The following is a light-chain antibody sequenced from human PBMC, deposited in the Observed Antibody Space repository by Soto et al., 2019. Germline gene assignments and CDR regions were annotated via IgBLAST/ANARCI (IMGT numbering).Light chain of an antibody. CDR2: WAS. Sequence: DIVMTQSPDSLAVSLGEWATINCKSSQSVLDSSSNKNYLAWYQQKPGQPPKLLIYWASTRESGVPDRFSGSGSGTDFTLTISGLQAEDVAVYYCQQYYSTPFTFGPGTKVEVK. CDR1: QSVLDSSSNKNY. J-gene: IGKJ3*01. CDR3: QQYYSTPFT. V-gene: IGKV4-1*01.